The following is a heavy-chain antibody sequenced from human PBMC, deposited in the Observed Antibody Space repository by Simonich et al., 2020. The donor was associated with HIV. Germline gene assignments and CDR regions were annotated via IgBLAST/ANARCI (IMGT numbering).Heavy chain of an antibody. V-gene: IGHV4-34*01. Sequence: QVQLQQWGAGLLKPSETLSLTCVVYGGSLSGHYWSWIRQPPGKGLEWIGEINHSGHTNYNPSLKSRVAISVDTSKNQFSLYLSSVTAADTAVYYCARSPYYYDISGDLDYWGQGTLVTVSS. CDR3: ARSPYYYDISGDLDY. J-gene: IGHJ4*02. CDR1: GGSLSGHY. D-gene: IGHD3-22*01. CDR2: INHSGHT.